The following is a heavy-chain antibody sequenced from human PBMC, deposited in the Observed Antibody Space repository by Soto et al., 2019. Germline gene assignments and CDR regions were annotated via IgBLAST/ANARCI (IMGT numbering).Heavy chain of an antibody. V-gene: IGHV3-7*01. CDR3: SRSLDS. CDR1: GFTFSIFW. Sequence: GGSLRLSCAASGFTFSIFWMDWVRQAPGKGLEWVANINPDGSEKHYVDSVKGRFTISRDNAKNALYLHMSSLTAEDSALYYCSRSLDSWGQGTRVTVSS. J-gene: IGHJ4*02. CDR2: INPDGSEK.